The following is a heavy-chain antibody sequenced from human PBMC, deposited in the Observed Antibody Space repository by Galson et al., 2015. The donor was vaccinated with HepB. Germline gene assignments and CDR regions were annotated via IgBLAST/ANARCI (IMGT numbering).Heavy chain of an antibody. D-gene: IGHD1-26*01. J-gene: IGHJ4*02. V-gene: IGHV3-15*01. Sequence: SLRLSCAASGFTFSNAWMSWVRQAPGKGLEWIGHVKSNTDGGTTDYAAPVKGRFTISRDDSKNTLYLQMNGLKTEDTAVYYCTTVVGARGGYWGQGTLVTVSS. CDR3: TTVVGARGGY. CDR1: GFTFSNAW. CDR2: VKSNTDGGTT.